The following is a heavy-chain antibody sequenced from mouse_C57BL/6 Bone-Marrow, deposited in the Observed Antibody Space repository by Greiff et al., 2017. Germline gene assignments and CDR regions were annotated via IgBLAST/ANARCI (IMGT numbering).Heavy chain of an antibody. J-gene: IGHJ3*01. V-gene: IGHV1-50*01. Sequence: QVQLQQPGAELVKPGASVKLSCKASGYTFTSYWMQWVKQRPGQGLEWIGEIDPSDSYTTSNQKFKGKATLTVDTSSSTAYMQLSSLTSEDSAVYYCARSGSAYWGQGTLVTVSA. D-gene: IGHD3-2*02. CDR3: ARSGSAY. CDR2: IDPSDSYT. CDR1: GYTFTSYW.